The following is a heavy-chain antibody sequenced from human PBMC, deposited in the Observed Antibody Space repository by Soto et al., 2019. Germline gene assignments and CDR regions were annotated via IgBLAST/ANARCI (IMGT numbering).Heavy chain of an antibody. CDR2: IYHSGST. CDR1: GGSISSGGYS. J-gene: IGHJ4*02. V-gene: IGHV4-30-2*01. CDR3: AGGPGVARNY. Sequence: QLQLQESGSGLVKPSQTLSLTCAVSGGSISSGGYSWSWIRQPPGKGLEWIGYIYHSGSTYYNPSLKSRVTISVERSKNQCSLTLSAVTAADTAVYYCAGGPGVARNYWGQGTLVTVSS. D-gene: IGHD5-12*01.